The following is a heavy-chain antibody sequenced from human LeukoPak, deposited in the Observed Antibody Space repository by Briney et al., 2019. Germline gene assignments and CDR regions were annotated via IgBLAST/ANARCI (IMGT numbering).Heavy chain of an antibody. V-gene: IGHV3-23*01. D-gene: IGHD3-3*01. CDR2: ISGSGGST. J-gene: IGHJ5*02. CDR3: AKDPSAYDFWSGYSTDWFDP. CDR1: GFTFSSYA. Sequence: GGSLRLSCAASGFTFSSYAMSWVRQAPGKWLEWVSAISGSGGSTYYADSVKGRFTISRDNSKNTLYLQMNSLRAEDTAVYYCAKDPSAYDFWSGYSTDWFDPWGQGTLVTVSS.